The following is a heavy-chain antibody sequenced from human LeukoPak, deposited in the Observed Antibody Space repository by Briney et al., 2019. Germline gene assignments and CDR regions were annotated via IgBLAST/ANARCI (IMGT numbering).Heavy chain of an antibody. Sequence: GGSLRLSCAASGVTFSSYGMHWVRQAPGKGLERVSSISSSSSYIFYADSVKGRFTISRDNAKNSLYLQMNSLRAEDTAVYYCARDAQWLVPEGYYYYMDVWGKGTTVTVSS. V-gene: IGHV3-21*01. D-gene: IGHD6-19*01. CDR1: GVTFSSYG. J-gene: IGHJ6*03. CDR3: ARDAQWLVPEGYYYYMDV. CDR2: ISSSSSYI.